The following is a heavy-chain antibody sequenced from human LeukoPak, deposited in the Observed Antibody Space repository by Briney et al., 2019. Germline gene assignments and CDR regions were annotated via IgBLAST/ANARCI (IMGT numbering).Heavy chain of an antibody. Sequence: SETLSLTCAVYGGSFSGYYWSWIRQPPGKGLEWIGEINHSGSTNYNPSLKSRVTLSVDTSKNQFSLKLSSVTAADTAVYYCARVRRYYPNWFDPWGQGTLVTVSS. CDR2: INHSGST. CDR3: ARVRRYYPNWFDP. D-gene: IGHD3-10*01. V-gene: IGHV4-34*01. J-gene: IGHJ5*02. CDR1: GGSFSGYY.